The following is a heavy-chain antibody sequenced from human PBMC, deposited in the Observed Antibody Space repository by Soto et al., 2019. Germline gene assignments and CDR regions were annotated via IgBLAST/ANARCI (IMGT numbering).Heavy chain of an antibody. V-gene: IGHV4-39*01. D-gene: IGHD3-9*01. J-gene: IGHJ5*02. CDR3: ARSGVLRYFDWFNWFDP. CDR1: GGSISSSSYY. CDR2: IYYSGST. Sequence: PSETLSLTCTVSGGSISSSSYYWGWIRQPPXKGLEWIGSIYYSGSTYYNPSLKSRVTISVDTSKNQFSLKLSSVTAADTAVYYCARSGVLRYFDWFNWFDPWGQGTLVTVSS.